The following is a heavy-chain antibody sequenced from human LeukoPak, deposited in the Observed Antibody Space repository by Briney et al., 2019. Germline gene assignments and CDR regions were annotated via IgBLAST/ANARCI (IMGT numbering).Heavy chain of an antibody. Sequence: PGGSLRLSCAASGFTFSSYWMSWVRQAPGKGLEWVANLKQDGSAENYVDSVKGRFTMSRDNAKNSLYLQMNSLRAEDTAVYYCASRAGYTGSWSAFDYWGQGTLVTVSS. CDR1: GFTFSSYW. D-gene: IGHD6-13*01. J-gene: IGHJ4*02. V-gene: IGHV3-7*05. CDR2: LKQDGSAE. CDR3: ASRAGYTGSWSAFDY.